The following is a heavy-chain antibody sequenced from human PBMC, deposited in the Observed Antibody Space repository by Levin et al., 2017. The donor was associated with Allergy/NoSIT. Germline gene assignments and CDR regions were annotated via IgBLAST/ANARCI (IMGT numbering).Heavy chain of an antibody. Sequence: SCKASGGTFSSYAISWVRQAPGQGLEWMGGIIPIFGTANYAQKFQGRVTITADESTSTAYMELSSLRSEDTAVYYCARGRIVATITSFDYWGQGTLVTVSS. CDR3: ARGRIVATITSFDY. V-gene: IGHV1-69*01. D-gene: IGHD5-12*01. CDR1: GGTFSSYA. CDR2: IIPIFGTA. J-gene: IGHJ4*02.